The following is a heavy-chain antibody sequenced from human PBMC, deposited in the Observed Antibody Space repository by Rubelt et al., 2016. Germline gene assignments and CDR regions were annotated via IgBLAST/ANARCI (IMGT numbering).Heavy chain of an antibody. V-gene: IGHV4-34*01. CDR1: GGSFSGYY. J-gene: IGHJ4*02. D-gene: IGHD6-13*01. CDR3: AAGYSSSWSNY. Sequence: QVQLQQWGAGLLKPSETLSLTCAVYGGSFSGYYWSWIRQPPGKGLEWIGEINHSGSTNYNPSPKIRVTMSVRTSQYQFSLKLSAGTAADTAVYYCAAGYSSSWSNYWGQGTLVTVSS. CDR2: INHSGST.